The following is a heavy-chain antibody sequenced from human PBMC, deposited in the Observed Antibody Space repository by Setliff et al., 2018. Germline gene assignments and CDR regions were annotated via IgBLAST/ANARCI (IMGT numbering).Heavy chain of an antibody. CDR2: INPSGTT. Sequence: SETLSLTCTFYGGPFSDYYWGWVRQTPGKGLEWIAEINPSGTTNYIPSLKSRLTISADTSMNHFSLRMTSVSAADTAVYYCAKEHVVISFVTNTHHHYGMDVWGQGTTVTVSS. V-gene: IGHV4-34*01. CDR1: GGPFSDYY. D-gene: IGHD2-8*01. CDR3: AKEHVVISFVTNTHHHYGMDV. J-gene: IGHJ6*02.